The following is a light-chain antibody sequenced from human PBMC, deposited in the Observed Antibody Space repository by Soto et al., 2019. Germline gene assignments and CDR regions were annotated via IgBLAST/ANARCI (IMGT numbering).Light chain of an antibody. CDR1: QSVSRTY. J-gene: IGKJ3*01. CDR2: GAS. CDR3: QQYGGSPPFT. Sequence: EIVFTQSPGTLSLSPGERATLSCRASQSVSRTYFAWYQQKPGQAPRLLIHGASSRATGIPDRFSGSGSGTDFTLTISRLEPEDFAVYYCQQYGGSPPFTFGPGTKVDLK. V-gene: IGKV3-20*01.